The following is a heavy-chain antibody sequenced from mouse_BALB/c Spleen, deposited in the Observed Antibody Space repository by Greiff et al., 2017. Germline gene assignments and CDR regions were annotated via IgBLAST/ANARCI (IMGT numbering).Heavy chain of an antibody. J-gene: IGHJ2*01. D-gene: IGHD3-1*01. CDR2: INSNGGST. CDR3: ARDRGGYFDY. CDR1: GFTFSSYG. V-gene: IGHV5-6-3*01. Sequence: EVKLMESGGGLVQPGGSLKLSCAASGFTFSSYGMSWVRQTPDKRLELVATINSNGGSTYYPDSVTGRFTISRDNAKNTLYLQMSSLKSEDTAMYYCARDRGGYFDYWGQGTTLTVSS.